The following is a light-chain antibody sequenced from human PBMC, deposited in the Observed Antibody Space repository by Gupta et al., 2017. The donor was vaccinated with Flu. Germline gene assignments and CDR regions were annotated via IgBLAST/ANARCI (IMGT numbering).Light chain of an antibody. CDR1: QSVSSSY. CDR3: QQYDSSPEG. CDR2: GAS. Sequence: DIVLTQSPGTLSLSPGERATLSCRASQSVSSSYLAWYQQKPGHAPRLLIYGASNRATGIPDRFSGSGSGTDFTLTISRLEPEDFAVYYCQQYDSSPEGFGQGTKLEIK. J-gene: IGKJ2*03. V-gene: IGKV3-20*01.